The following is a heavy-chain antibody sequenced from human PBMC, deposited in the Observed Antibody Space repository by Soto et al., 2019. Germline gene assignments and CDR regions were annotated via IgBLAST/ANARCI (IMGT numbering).Heavy chain of an antibody. Sequence: QVQLVESGGGVVQPGRSLRLSCAASGFTFSSYAMHWVRQAPGKGLEWVAVISYDGSNKYYADSVKGRFTISRDNSKNPLYLQMNSLRAEDTAVYYCARDIATATPFDYWGQGTLVTVSS. V-gene: IGHV3-30-3*01. CDR3: ARDIATATPFDY. D-gene: IGHD2-21*01. CDR2: ISYDGSNK. J-gene: IGHJ4*02. CDR1: GFTFSSYA.